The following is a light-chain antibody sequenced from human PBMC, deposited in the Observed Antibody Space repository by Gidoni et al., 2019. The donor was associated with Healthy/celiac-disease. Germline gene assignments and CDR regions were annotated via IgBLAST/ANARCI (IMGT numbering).Light chain of an antibody. V-gene: IGKV4-1*01. CDR3: QQYYSTPLT. CDR2: WAS. J-gene: IGKJ4*01. CDR1: PSVLYSPNNKNY. Sequence: DIVMTQSPDSLAVSLGERATINCKSSPSVLYSPNNKNYLAWYQQKPGQPPKLLIYWASTRESGVPDRFSGSGSGTDFTLTISSLQAEDVAVYYCQQYYSTPLTFGGGTKVEIK.